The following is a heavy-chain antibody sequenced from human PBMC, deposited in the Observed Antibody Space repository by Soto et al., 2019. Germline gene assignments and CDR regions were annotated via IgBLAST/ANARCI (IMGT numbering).Heavy chain of an antibody. CDR3: IQSRCGGDCLQSYASYYYYGMDV. CDR2: IYWDDDK. Sequence: ESGPTLVNPTQTLTLTCTFSGFSLSTSGVGVGWIRQPPGKALEGLALIYWDDDKRYSPSLRSRLTITKDTSKNQVVLTMTNMDPVDTATYYCIQSRCGGDCLQSYASYYYYGMDVWGQGTTVTVSS. D-gene: IGHD2-21*02. J-gene: IGHJ6*02. CDR1: GFSLSTSGVG. V-gene: IGHV2-5*02.